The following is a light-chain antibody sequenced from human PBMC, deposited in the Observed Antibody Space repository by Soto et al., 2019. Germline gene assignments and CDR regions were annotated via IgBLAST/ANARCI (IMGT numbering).Light chain of an antibody. Sequence: EIVMTQSPATLSVSTGERATLSCRASQSVSSNLAWYQQKPGQAPRLLIYGASTRATGIPARFSGSGSGTEFTLTISSLQSEDFAGYYCQQYNNWPVMYTFGQGTKLEIK. CDR2: GAS. CDR3: QQYNNWPVMYT. V-gene: IGKV3-15*01. CDR1: QSVSSN. J-gene: IGKJ2*01.